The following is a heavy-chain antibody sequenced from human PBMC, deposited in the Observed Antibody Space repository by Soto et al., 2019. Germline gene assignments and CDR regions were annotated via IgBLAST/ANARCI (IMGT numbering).Heavy chain of an antibody. CDR2: IWYDGSNK. CDR3: ASLAAPYYFDY. J-gene: IGHJ4*02. D-gene: IGHD6-13*01. V-gene: IGHV3-33*01. Sequence: PGGSLRLSCAASGFTFSGYGMHWVRQAPGKGLEWVAVIWYDGSNKYYADSVKGRFTISRDNSKNTLYLQMNSLRAEDTAVYYCASLAAPYYFDYWGQGTLVTVSS. CDR1: GFTFSGYG.